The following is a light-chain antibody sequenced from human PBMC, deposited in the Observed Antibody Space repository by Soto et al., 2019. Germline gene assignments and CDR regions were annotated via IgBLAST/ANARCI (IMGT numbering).Light chain of an antibody. CDR1: QGIRND. Sequence: AIQMTQSPSSLSASVGDRVTITCRASQGIRNDLGWYQQKPGKAPKLLIYGASSLQSGVPSRFSGSGSGTDFMLTISSLQPEDFATYYCLQDYNYPRTFGQGTKVEI. J-gene: IGKJ1*01. CDR3: LQDYNYPRT. V-gene: IGKV1-6*01. CDR2: GAS.